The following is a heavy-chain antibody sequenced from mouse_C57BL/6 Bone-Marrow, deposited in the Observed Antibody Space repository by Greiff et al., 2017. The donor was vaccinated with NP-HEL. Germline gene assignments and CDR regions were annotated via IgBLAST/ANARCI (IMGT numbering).Heavy chain of an antibody. CDR1: GFSLTSYG. CDR3: AKNPHYYGSSYSWYFDV. CDR2: IWRGGST. D-gene: IGHD1-1*01. J-gene: IGHJ1*03. Sequence: QVQLKESGPGLVQPSQSLSITCTVSGFSLTSYGVHWVRQSPGKGLEWLGVIWRGGSTDYNAAFMSRLSITKDNSKSQVFFKMNSLQADDTAIYYCAKNPHYYGSSYSWYFDVWGTGTTSPSPQ. V-gene: IGHV2-5*01.